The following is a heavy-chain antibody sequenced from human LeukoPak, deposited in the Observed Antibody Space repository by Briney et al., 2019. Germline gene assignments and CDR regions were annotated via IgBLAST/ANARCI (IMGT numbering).Heavy chain of an antibody. V-gene: IGHV4-61*01. CDR3: ATNSYGQPYNWFDP. Sequence: SETLSLTCTVSGGSISSSSYYWSWIRQPPGKRLEWIGYIYYSGSTNYNPSLKSRVTISIDTSKNQFSLKLSSVTAADTAVYYCATNSYGQPYNWFDPWGQGTLVTVSS. D-gene: IGHD5-18*01. CDR2: IYYSGST. J-gene: IGHJ5*02. CDR1: GGSISSSSYY.